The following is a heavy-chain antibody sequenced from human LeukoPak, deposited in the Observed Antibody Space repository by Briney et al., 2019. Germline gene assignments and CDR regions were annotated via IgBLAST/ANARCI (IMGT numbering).Heavy chain of an antibody. CDR1: GFTFSTYG. D-gene: IGHD3-10*01. CDR2: IWYDGSNK. J-gene: IGHJ4*02. V-gene: IGHV3-33*01. CDR3: ARDKGDYYYGSGTFNY. Sequence: GGSLRLSCAASGFTFSTYGMHWVRQAPGKGLEWVAIIWYDGSNKYYTDSVKGRFTISRDNSKNTLCLQMNSLRAEDTAVYYCARDKGDYYYGSGTFNYWGQGTLVTVSP.